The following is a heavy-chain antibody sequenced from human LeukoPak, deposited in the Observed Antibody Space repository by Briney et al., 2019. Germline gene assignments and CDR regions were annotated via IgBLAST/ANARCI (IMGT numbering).Heavy chain of an antibody. CDR1: GGSFSGYY. CDR3: ASESSTQSYYYYGMDV. D-gene: IGHD2-2*01. CDR2: INHSGST. V-gene: IGHV4-34*01. J-gene: IGHJ6*02. Sequence: SETLSLTCAVYGGSFSGYYWSWIRQPPGKGLEWIGEINHSGSTNYNPSLESRVTISVDTSKNQFSLKLSSVTAADTAVYYCASESSTQSYYYYGMDVWGQGTTVTVSS.